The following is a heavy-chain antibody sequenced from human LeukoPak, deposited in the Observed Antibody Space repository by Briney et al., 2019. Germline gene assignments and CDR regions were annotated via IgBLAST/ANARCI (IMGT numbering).Heavy chain of an antibody. D-gene: IGHD6-13*01. V-gene: IGHV4-4*02. J-gene: IGHJ4*02. CDR3: ARLVGSSWYHEVLLGRDY. Sequence: SETLSLTCAVSGDSISSNHWWSWVRQPPGKGLEWIGEVSHSGSTSYNPSLKSRVTLSVDKSKNQFSLTLTSLTAADTAVYYCARLVGSSWYHEVLLGRDYWGQGTLVTVSS. CDR1: GDSISSNHW. CDR2: VSHSGST.